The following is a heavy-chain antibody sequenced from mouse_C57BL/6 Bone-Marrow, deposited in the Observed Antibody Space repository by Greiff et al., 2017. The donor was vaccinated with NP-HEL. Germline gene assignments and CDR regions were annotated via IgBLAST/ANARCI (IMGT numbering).Heavy chain of an antibody. J-gene: IGHJ2*01. CDR3: SEDSAVYYCAGEAVVAKGSFDY. V-gene: IGHV1-87*01. CDR1: YTFFRRVH. Sequence: QVQLQQSGPELARPWASVKISCQAFYTFFRRVHFAFRDTNYWMQWVKQRPGQGLEWIGAIYPGYGDTSYNQKFKGKATLTADKSSSTAYMQLSSLESEDSAVYYCAGEAVVAKGSFDYWGQGTTLTVSS. D-gene: IGHD1-1*01. CDR2: GQGLEWIG.